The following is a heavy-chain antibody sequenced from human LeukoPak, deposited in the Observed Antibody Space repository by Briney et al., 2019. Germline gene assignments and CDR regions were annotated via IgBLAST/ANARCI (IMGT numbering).Heavy chain of an antibody. V-gene: IGHV3-33*01. D-gene: IGHD5-18*01. CDR3: ASREVDTAMVIDY. CDR1: GFTFSSYG. Sequence: GGSLRLSCAASGFTFSSYGMHWVRQAPGKGLEWVAVIWYDGSNKYYADSVKGRFTISRDNSKNTLYLQMNSLRAEDTAVYYCASREVDTAMVIDYWGQGTLVTVSS. CDR2: IWYDGSNK. J-gene: IGHJ4*02.